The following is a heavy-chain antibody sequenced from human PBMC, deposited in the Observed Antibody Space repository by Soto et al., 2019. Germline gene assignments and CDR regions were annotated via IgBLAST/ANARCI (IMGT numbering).Heavy chain of an antibody. J-gene: IGHJ3*02. CDR1: GFTFSSYW. V-gene: IGHV3-7*01. CDR2: IKQDGSEK. D-gene: IGHD3-22*01. Sequence: GGSLRLSCAASGFTFSSYWMIWVRQAPGKGLEWVANIKQDGSEKYYVDSVKGRFTISRDNAKNSLYLQMNSLRAEDTAVYYCARHTNYYDSSGSPGAFDIWGQGTMVTVSS. CDR3: ARHTNYYDSSGSPGAFDI.